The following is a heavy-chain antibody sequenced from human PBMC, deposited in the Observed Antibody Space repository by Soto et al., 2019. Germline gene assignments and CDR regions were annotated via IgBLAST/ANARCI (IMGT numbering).Heavy chain of an antibody. CDR3: ARGRVDGGELDL. J-gene: IGHJ4*02. Sequence: VQLVESGGGVVQPGRSLRLSCAASGFTFRTYGMYWVRQARGKGLEWVAVIWYDASNKYYADSVKGRFTISRDNSKNTLYLEMNSLRAEDTAVYYCARGRVDGGELDLWGQGTLVTVSS. D-gene: IGHD1-26*01. V-gene: IGHV3-33*01. CDR2: IWYDASNK. CDR1: GFTFRTYG.